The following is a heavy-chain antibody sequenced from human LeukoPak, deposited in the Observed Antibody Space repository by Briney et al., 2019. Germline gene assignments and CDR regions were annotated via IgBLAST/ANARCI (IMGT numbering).Heavy chain of an antibody. J-gene: IGHJ4*02. CDR1: GFTFSSYA. Sequence: GGSLRLSCAASGFTFSSYAMSWVRQAPGKGLEWVSAISGSDGSTYYADSVKGRFTISRDNSKNTLYLQMNSLRAEDTAVYFCAKDLKSYSSSPDYWGQGTLVTVSS. CDR2: ISGSDGST. CDR3: AKDLKSYSSSPDY. V-gene: IGHV3-23*01. D-gene: IGHD6-13*01.